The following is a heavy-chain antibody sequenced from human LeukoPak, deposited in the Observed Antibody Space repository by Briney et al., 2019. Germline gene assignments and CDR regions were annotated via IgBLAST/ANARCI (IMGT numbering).Heavy chain of an antibody. J-gene: IGHJ3*01. D-gene: IGHD1-14*01. CDR3: ARSNPNRNALDL. CDR1: GFTLSSYL. Sequence: GGSLRLSCAASGFTLSSYLMRCVRHAPGRGLEWVANINKDGSEETYLDSVKGRFTVSRDNAKNSLFLQMNSLRGDDTAVYYCARSNPNRNALDLWGQGTMVTISS. V-gene: IGHV3-7*01. CDR2: INKDGSEE.